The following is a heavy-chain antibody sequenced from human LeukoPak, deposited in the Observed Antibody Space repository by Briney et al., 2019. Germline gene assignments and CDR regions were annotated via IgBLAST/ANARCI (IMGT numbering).Heavy chain of an antibody. CDR3: AGQGGGTKGSFDY. CDR1: GFTFSDYY. D-gene: IGHD2-15*01. CDR2: TRNKANSYTT. J-gene: IGHJ4*02. Sequence: GGSLRLSCAASGFTFSDYYMDWVRQAPGKGLEWAGRTRNKANSYTTEYAASVKGRFTISRDDSKNSLYLQMNSLKTEDTAVYYCAGQGGGTKGSFDYWGQGTLVTVSS. V-gene: IGHV3-72*01.